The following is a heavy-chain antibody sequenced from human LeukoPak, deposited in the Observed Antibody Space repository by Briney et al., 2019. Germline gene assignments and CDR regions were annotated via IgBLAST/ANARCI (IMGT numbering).Heavy chain of an antibody. J-gene: IGHJ5*02. CDR3: ARAYCGGGSCYHSRGWFDP. CDR2: MYSSGST. D-gene: IGHD2-15*01. V-gene: IGHV4-39*07. CDR1: GGSISNTSYY. Sequence: SETLSLTCTVSGGSISNTSYYWGWIRQPPGKGLEWIGCMYSSGSTYYTPSLKSRVTISGDTSKNQFSLKLNSVTAADTAVYYCARAYCGGGSCYHSRGWFDPWGQGTLVTVSS.